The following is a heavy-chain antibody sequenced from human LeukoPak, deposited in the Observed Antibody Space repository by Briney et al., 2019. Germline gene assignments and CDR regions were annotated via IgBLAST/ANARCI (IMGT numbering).Heavy chain of an antibody. V-gene: IGHV3-23*01. J-gene: IGHJ4*02. D-gene: IGHD2-15*01. Sequence: PGGSLRLSCAASGFTFSSYSMCWVRQAPGKGPEWVSGIKESGDITYYADSVKGRFTIFRDNSKNTLYLQMNSLRAEDTAKYYCAKYCSGATCSGYWGQGTLVTVSS. CDR2: IKESGDIT. CDR3: AKYCSGATCSGY. CDR1: GFTFSSYS.